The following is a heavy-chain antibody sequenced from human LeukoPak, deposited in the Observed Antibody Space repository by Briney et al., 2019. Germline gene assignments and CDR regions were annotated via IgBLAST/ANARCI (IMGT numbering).Heavy chain of an antibody. CDR1: GGSFSGYY. J-gene: IGHJ3*02. V-gene: IGHV4-34*01. CDR3: ARGPVYYYGSGRPPVAFDI. CDR2: INRSGST. Sequence: KPSETLSLTCAVYGGSFSGYYWSWIRQPPGKGLEWIGEINRSGSTNYSPSIKSRVTISVDTSKNQFSLKLSSVTAADTAVYYCARGPVYYYGSGRPPVAFDIWGQGTMVTVSS. D-gene: IGHD3-10*01.